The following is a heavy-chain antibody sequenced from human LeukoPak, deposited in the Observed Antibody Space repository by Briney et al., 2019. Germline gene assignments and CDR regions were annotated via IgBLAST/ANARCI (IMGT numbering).Heavy chain of an antibody. J-gene: IGHJ6*03. CDR1: GFTFSDYY. CDR2: ISSSGSTI. CDR3: ARVIQEGWFGEFYVYYMDV. Sequence: SGGSLRLSCAASGFTFSDYYMSWIRQAPGKGLEWVSYISSSGSTIYYADSVKGRFTISRDNAKNSLYLQMNSLRAEDTAVYYCARVIQEGWFGEFYVYYMDVWGKGTTVTISS. D-gene: IGHD3-10*01. V-gene: IGHV3-11*01.